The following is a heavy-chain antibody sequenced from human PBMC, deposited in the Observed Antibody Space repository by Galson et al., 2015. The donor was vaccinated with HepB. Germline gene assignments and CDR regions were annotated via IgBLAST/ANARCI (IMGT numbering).Heavy chain of an antibody. CDR1: GFTFDDYT. V-gene: IGHV3-43*01. CDR2: ISWDGDDT. D-gene: IGHD2-2*01. CDR3: AKMAGSTGDVDDY. J-gene: IGHJ4*02. Sequence: SLRLSCAASGFTFDDYTMHWVRQAPGKGLEWVSLISWDGDDTYYADSVKGRFTISRDNSKDSLYLQMNSLRTEDTALYYCAKMAGSTGDVDDYWGQGTLVIVSS.